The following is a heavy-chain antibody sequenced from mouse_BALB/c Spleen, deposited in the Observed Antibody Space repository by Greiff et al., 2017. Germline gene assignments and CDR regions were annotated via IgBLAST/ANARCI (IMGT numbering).Heavy chain of an antibody. CDR2: INSNGGST. Sequence: EVQLVESGGGLVKLGGSLKLSCAASGFTFSSYYMSWVRQTPEKRLELVAAINSNGGSTYYPDTVKGRFTISRDNAKNTLYLQMSSLKSEDTALYYCARQLAFSAMDYWGQGTSVTVSS. D-gene: IGHD3-1*01. CDR1: GFTFSSYY. V-gene: IGHV5-6-2*01. J-gene: IGHJ4*01. CDR3: ARQLAFSAMDY.